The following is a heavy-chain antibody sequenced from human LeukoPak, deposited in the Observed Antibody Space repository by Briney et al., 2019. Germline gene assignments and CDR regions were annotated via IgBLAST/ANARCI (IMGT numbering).Heavy chain of an antibody. J-gene: IGHJ5*02. D-gene: IGHD2-2*01. CDR3: ASLSEGVVPAAIT. Sequence: GGSLRLSCAASGFTFSSYGMHWVRQAPGKGLEWVAFIRYDGSIKYYADSVKGRFTISRDSSKNTLYLQMNSLRAEDTAVYYCASLSEGVVPAAITWGQGTLVTVSS. V-gene: IGHV3-30*02. CDR2: IRYDGSIK. CDR1: GFTFSSYG.